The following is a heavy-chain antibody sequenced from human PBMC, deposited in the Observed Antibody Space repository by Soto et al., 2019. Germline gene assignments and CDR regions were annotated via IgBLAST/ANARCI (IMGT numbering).Heavy chain of an antibody. J-gene: IGHJ4*02. CDR2: ASPLSATT. D-gene: IGHD2-21*02. V-gene: IGHV1-18*01. CDR3: ARGGTAEADF. CDR1: GYTFTGYG. Sequence: QAQLVQSGAEVKEPGASVKVSCKASGYTFTGYGITWVRLAPGQGLEWMGWASPLSATTNYAPKFQGRVTMTTDTSTNMAYMELRSLRSDDTAVYYCARGGTAEADFWGQGTLVTVSS.